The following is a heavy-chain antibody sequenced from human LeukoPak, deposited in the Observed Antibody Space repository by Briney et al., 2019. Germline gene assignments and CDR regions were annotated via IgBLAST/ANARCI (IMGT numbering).Heavy chain of an antibody. V-gene: IGHV3-53*04. Sequence: SGGSLRLSCAASGFSVGSNYMNWVRQAPGKGLECVSVIFSRGSTYYADSVKGRFTISRHNSENTLYLQMNSLRVEDTAVYYCTSSSPTSYSDYWGQGTLVTVSS. CDR3: TSSSPTSYSDY. J-gene: IGHJ4*02. D-gene: IGHD6-13*01. CDR1: GFSVGSNY. CDR2: IFSRGST.